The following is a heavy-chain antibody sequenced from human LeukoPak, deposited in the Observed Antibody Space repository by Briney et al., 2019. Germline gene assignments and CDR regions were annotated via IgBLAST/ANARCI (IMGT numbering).Heavy chain of an antibody. Sequence: HPGRSLRLSCAASGFTFSSYGMHWVRQAPGKGLEWVAVIWYDGSNKYYADSVKGRLTISRDNAKNSLYLQMNSLRAADTAVYYCAREAYCGGDCLKTLDYWGQGTLVTVSS. V-gene: IGHV3-33*01. CDR2: IWYDGSNK. D-gene: IGHD2-21*02. J-gene: IGHJ4*02. CDR3: AREAYCGGDCLKTLDY. CDR1: GFTFSSYG.